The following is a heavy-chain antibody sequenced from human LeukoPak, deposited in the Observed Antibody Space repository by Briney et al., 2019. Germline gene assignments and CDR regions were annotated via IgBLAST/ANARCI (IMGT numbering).Heavy chain of an antibody. CDR1: GFAFSSYW. CDR3: ARGMDV. CDR2: IKQDGSEK. J-gene: IGHJ6*02. V-gene: IGHV3-7*03. Sequence: PGGSLRLSCAASGFAFSSYWMNWVRQAPGKGLEWVANIKQDGSEKYYVDSVKGRFTISRDNAMNSLYLRMSSLRAEDTALYYCARGMDVWGQGTTVTVSS.